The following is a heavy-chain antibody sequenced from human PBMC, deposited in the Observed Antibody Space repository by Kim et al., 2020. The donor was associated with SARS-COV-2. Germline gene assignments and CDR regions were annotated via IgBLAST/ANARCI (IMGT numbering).Heavy chain of an antibody. CDR2: INPSGGST. CDR3: ARDGSPEGYGDHYYYGMDV. J-gene: IGHJ6*02. CDR1: GYTFTSYY. D-gene: IGHD4-17*01. V-gene: IGHV1-46*01. Sequence: ASVKVSCKASGYTFTSYYMHWVRQAPGQGLEWMGIINPSGGSTSYAQKFQGRVTMTRDTSTSTVYMELSSLRSEDTAVYYCARDGSPEGYGDHYYYGMDVWGQGTTVTVSS.